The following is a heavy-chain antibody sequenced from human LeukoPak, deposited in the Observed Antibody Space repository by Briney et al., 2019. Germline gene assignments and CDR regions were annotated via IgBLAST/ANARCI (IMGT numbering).Heavy chain of an antibody. CDR3: ASRTTYSSSSGVDY. D-gene: IGHD6-6*01. Sequence: SETLSLTCTVSGGSISNYYWNWIRQPPGKGLEWIGNIYYTESTYYNPSLESRVTVSLDSPKNQFSLRLSSVTAADTAVYYCASRTTYSSSSGVDYWGQGTLVTVSS. V-gene: IGHV4-59*04. CDR2: IYYTEST. J-gene: IGHJ4*02. CDR1: GGSISNYY.